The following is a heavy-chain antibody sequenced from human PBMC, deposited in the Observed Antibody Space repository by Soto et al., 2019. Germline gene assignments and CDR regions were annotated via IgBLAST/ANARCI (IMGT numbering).Heavy chain of an antibody. Sequence: GGSLRLSCAASGFTFSSYAMSWVRQAPGKGLEWVSAISGSGGSTYYADSVKGRFTISRDNSKNTLYLQMNSLRAEDTAVYYCAKAGELEGREYYYYYYMDVWGKGTTVTVSS. J-gene: IGHJ6*03. CDR3: AKAGELEGREYYYYYYMDV. D-gene: IGHD1-1*01. CDR1: GFTFSSYA. CDR2: ISGSGGST. V-gene: IGHV3-23*01.